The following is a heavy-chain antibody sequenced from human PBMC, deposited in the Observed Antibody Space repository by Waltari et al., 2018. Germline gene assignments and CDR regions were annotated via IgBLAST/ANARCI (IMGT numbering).Heavy chain of an antibody. V-gene: IGHV2-5*02. CDR3: AHRPSHYDIFSGYYNYFDY. CDR2: VYWDGSQ. Sequence: QITLKESGPTLVKPTQTLTLTCAFSGFSFSTSGVGVGWSRQPPGKALEWLAFVYWDGSQRYSPSLKGMLTITKDTSEDQVVLTMTNMDPVDTATYFCAHRPSHYDIFSGYYNYFDYWGQGILVTVSS. D-gene: IGHD3-9*01. J-gene: IGHJ4*02. CDR1: GFSFSTSGVG.